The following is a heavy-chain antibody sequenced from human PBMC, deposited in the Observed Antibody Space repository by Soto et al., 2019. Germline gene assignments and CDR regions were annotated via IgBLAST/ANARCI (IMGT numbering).Heavy chain of an antibody. CDR2: ISYDGSNK. V-gene: IGHV3-30*18. J-gene: IGHJ4*02. D-gene: IGHD3-22*01. CDR1: GFTFSSYG. Sequence: QVQLVESGGGVVQPGRSLRLSCAASGFTFSSYGMHWVRQAPGKGLEWVAVISYDGSNKYYADSVKGRFTISRDNSKKTLYLQMNSLRAEDTAVYYCAKGRAYYYDSSGYSFDYWGQGTLVTVSS. CDR3: AKGRAYYYDSSGYSFDY.